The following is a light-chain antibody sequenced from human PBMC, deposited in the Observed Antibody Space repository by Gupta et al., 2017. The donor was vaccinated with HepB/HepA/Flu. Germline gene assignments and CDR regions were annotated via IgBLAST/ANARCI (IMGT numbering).Light chain of an antibody. CDR2: GKN. V-gene: IGLV3-19*01. Sequence: SSELTQDPAVSVALGQTVRITCQGDSLRSYYASWYQQKPGQAPVLVIYGKNNRPSGIPDRFSGSSSGKTASLNITGAQAEDEADYYGNSRASSGNHVVFGGGTKLTVL. CDR1: SLRSYY. J-gene: IGLJ2*01. CDR3: NSRASSGNHVV.